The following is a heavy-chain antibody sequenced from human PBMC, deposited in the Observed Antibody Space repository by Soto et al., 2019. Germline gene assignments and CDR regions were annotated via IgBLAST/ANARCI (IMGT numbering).Heavy chain of an antibody. J-gene: IGHJ5*02. CDR2: TGAVGGT. CDR1: GFTFSSYD. V-gene: IGHV3-13*04. D-gene: IGHD6-13*01. Sequence: EVQLVESGGGLVQPGGSLRLSCAASGFTFSSYDMYWVRQATGKGLEWVSGTGAVGGTYYSGSVKGRFTISRDNAKNSLYLQMNSLRAEDTAVYYCARHPERIAEIGWFDPWGQGTLVTVSS. CDR3: ARHPERIAEIGWFDP.